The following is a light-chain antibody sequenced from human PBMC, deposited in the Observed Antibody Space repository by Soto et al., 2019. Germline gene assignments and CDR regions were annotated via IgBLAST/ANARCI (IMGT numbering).Light chain of an antibody. J-gene: IGKJ1*01. CDR1: QSVSSS. CDR3: QQYVHWPPGV. V-gene: IGKV3-15*01. CDR2: DTS. Sequence: EIVVTQSPATLSVSPGERVTLSCRASQSVSSSLAWYQQRPGQAPWLLIYDTSTRAAGIAARFSGSGSGTEFTLTISSLQSEDSAVYYWQQYVHWPPGVFGQGTTVEIK.